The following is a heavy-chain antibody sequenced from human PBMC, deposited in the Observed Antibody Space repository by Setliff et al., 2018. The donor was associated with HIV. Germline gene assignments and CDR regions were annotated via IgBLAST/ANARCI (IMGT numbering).Heavy chain of an antibody. J-gene: IGHJ3*02. D-gene: IGHD3-9*01. V-gene: IGHV1-69*05. CDR1: GGTFSSYA. CDR2: IIPIFGTA. Sequence: SVKVSCKASGGTFSSYAISWVRQAPGQGLEWMGGIIPIFGTANYAQKFQGRVTITTDESTSTAYMDLSGLRSEDTAVYYCAENRSPSIFSAPTNAFDIWGQGTMVTVSS. CDR3: AENRSPSIFSAPTNAFDI.